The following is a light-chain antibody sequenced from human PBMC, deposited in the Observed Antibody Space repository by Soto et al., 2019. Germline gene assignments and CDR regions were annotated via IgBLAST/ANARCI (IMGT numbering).Light chain of an antibody. J-gene: IGKJ2*01. CDR2: DAS. CDR3: QQYNKWPLT. Sequence: EIELTQSPATLSVSPGERATLSCRASQSVNSNLAWYQQKPGQAPRLLIYDASTRATGIPARFSGSGSGTEFTLTISSLQSEDFAVYYCQQYNKWPLTFGQGTKLEIK. V-gene: IGKV3-15*01. CDR1: QSVNSN.